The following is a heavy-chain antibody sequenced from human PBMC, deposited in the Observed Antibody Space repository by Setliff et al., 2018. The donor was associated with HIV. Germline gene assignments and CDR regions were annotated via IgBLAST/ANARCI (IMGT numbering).Heavy chain of an antibody. V-gene: IGHV4-4*09. CDR3: VRSGYSGHFDV. J-gene: IGHJ3*01. CDR1: SDSMSHYF. Sequence: SETLSLTCSVASDSMSHYFWSWIRQAPGRGLEWIGYIYTSGSATYNPSLESRLTISVDTSRNLFSLKLSSVTAADTAVYYCVRSGYSGHFDVWGQGTMVTVSS. D-gene: IGHD5-12*01. CDR2: IYTSGSA.